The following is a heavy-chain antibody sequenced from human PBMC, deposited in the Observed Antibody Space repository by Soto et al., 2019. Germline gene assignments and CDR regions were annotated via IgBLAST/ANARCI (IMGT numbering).Heavy chain of an antibody. CDR2: IYYSGST. CDR3: ARHLPRDYDFRSGYYTLMAYYGMDV. CDR1: GGSISSSSYY. J-gene: IGHJ6*02. Sequence: ERLCLTCPVSGGSISSSSYYWGWIRQPPGKGLEWIGSIYYSGSTYYNPSLKSRVTISVDTSKNQFSLKLSSVTAADTAVYYCARHLPRDYDFRSGYYTLMAYYGMDVWGQGTTVTV. D-gene: IGHD3-3*01. V-gene: IGHV4-39*01.